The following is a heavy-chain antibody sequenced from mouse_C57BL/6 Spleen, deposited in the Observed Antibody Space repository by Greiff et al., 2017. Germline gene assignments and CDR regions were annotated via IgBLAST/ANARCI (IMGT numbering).Heavy chain of an antibody. CDR1: GFSLTSYG. Sequence: VKLVESGPGLVQPSQSLSITCTVSGFSLTSYGVHWVRQSPGKGLEWLGVIWSGGSTDYNAAFISRLSISKDNSKSQVFFKMNSLQADDTAIYYCARKGWLLPFYYAMDYWGQGTSVTVSS. J-gene: IGHJ4*01. CDR2: IWSGGST. CDR3: ARKGWLLPFYYAMDY. D-gene: IGHD2-3*01. V-gene: IGHV2-2*01.